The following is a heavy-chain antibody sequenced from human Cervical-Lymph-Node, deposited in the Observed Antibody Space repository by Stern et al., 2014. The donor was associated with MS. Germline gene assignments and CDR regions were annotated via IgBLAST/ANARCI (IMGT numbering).Heavy chain of an antibody. CDR3: ARTALGAWLYFDY. J-gene: IGHJ4*02. V-gene: IGHV2-70*15. Sequence: QVTLRESGPALVNRTQTLTLTCSFSGFALTTSGMSVSWIRQPPGKALEWLVRIDWDDEKYYSSSLETRLTISKDTSQNQVVLTVTNMDPMDTGTYYCARTALGAWLYFDYWGQGALVTVSS. CDR2: IDWDDEK. D-gene: IGHD3-9*01. CDR1: GFALTTSGMS.